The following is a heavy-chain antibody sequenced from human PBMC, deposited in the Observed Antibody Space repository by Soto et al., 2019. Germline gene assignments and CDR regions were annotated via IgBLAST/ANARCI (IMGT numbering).Heavy chain of an antibody. D-gene: IGHD6-13*01. J-gene: IGHJ4*02. CDR1: GFTFSSYW. Sequence: GGALRLSCAASGFTFSSYWMSWVRQAPGKGLEWVANIKQDGSEKYYVDSVKGRFTISRDNAKNSLYLQMNSLRAEDTAVYYCAKDAAAGPFDYWGQGTLVTVSS. CDR3: AKDAAAGPFDY. V-gene: IGHV3-7*01. CDR2: IKQDGSEK.